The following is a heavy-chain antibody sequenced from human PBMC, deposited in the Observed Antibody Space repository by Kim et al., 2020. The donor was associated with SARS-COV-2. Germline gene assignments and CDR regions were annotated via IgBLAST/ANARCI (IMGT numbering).Heavy chain of an antibody. CDR3: ARVGKDGNAYWYFDL. CDR1: GGSISSGGYS. CDR2: INHSGST. V-gene: IGHV4-30-2*01. J-gene: IGHJ2*01. Sequence: SETLSLTCAASGGSISSGGYSWTWIRQPPGKGLEWIGYINHSGSTYYSPSLESRVTISVDRSRNQFSLKLSSVTAADTAVYYCARVGKDGNAYWYFDLWG. D-gene: IGHD7-27*01.